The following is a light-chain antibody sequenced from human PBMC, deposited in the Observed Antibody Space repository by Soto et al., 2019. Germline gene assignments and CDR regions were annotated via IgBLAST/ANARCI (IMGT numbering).Light chain of an antibody. CDR1: QSVSSN. V-gene: IGKV3-15*01. Sequence: EIVMTQSPATLSVSPGERATLSCRASQSVSSNLAWYQQKPGQAPRLLIYGASTRATGIPARFSGSGSGTEFTLTISSLQSEEFAVYYCQQYNNWPPTFGGGTKVDIK. CDR3: QQYNNWPPT. CDR2: GAS. J-gene: IGKJ4*01.